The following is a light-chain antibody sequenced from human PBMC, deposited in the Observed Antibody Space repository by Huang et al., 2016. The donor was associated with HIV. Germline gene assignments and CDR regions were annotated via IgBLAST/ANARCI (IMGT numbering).Light chain of an antibody. J-gene: IGKJ4*01. CDR3: QQRGSWPLT. CDR1: QSVANY. CDR2: DAS. Sequence: EIVLTQSPATLSLSPWERATLSCRASQSVANYLAWYQQKPGQAPRLLIYDASNRATGIPARFSGSGSGTDFTLTISSLEPEDFAVYYCQQRGSWPLTFGGGTKVDI. V-gene: IGKV3-11*01.